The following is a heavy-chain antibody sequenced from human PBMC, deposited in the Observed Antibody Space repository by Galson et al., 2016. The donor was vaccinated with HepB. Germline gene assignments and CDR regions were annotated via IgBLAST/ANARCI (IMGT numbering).Heavy chain of an antibody. Sequence: SLRLSCAASGFTFSDYVMHWVRQAPGKGPEWVAFVSFDGTKNYYADSVKGRFSISRDNSKNTVFLQMNGLRTQDTAVYFFVRDREGRCSSGSCNDALSVWGQGTGVTVFS. D-gene: IGHD6-19*01. CDR3: VRDREGRCSSGSCNDALSV. V-gene: IGHV3-30-3*01. J-gene: IGHJ3*01. CDR2: VSFDGTKN. CDR1: GFTFSDYV.